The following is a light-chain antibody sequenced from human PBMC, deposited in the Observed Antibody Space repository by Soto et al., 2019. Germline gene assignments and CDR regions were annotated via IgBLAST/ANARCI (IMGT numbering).Light chain of an antibody. Sequence: EVVLTQSPGTLSLSPGERATLSCRAGQMVSNNYLAWYQQKPGQAPRLLIFGSSDRATGIPDRFSGSGSGTDFTLTISRLEPEDFAVYYCQQYGSSPPYTFGQGTKLEI. CDR2: GSS. CDR1: QMVSNNY. CDR3: QQYGSSPPYT. V-gene: IGKV3-20*01. J-gene: IGKJ2*01.